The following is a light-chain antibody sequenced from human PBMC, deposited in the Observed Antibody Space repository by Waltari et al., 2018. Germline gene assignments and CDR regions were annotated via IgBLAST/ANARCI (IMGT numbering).Light chain of an antibody. CDR1: QSVSSS. CDR2: GAS. V-gene: IGKV3D-15*01. J-gene: IGKJ1*01. Sequence: ELVMTQSPATLSPSPGQRATLSCRASQSVSSSLAWYQQNTGQAPRLLIYGASSRATGIPDRFSGSGSGTDFTLTISSLEPEDVGVYYCLQRSNWPWTFGQGTKVEIK. CDR3: LQRSNWPWT.